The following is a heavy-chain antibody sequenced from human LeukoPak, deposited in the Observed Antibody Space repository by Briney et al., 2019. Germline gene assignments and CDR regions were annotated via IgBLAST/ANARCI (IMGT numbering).Heavy chain of an antibody. CDR2: IYSSGRT. J-gene: IGHJ4*02. Sequence: SETLSLTCTVSGGSISGYYWSWIRQPPGKGLEWIGRIYSSGRTNYNPSLKSRVTMSVDTSKNQLSLKVTSVTAADTAVYYCARDRYGDYGHDYWGQGILVTVSS. CDR1: GGSISGYY. D-gene: IGHD4-17*01. V-gene: IGHV4-4*07. CDR3: ARDRYGDYGHDY.